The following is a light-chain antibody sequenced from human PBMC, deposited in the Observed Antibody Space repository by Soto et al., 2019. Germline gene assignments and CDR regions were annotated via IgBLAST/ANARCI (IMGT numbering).Light chain of an antibody. Sequence: QSVLTQPPSASGAPGQRVTISCSGGSSNIGSNYVNWYQQLPGTAPTLLIYSDNQRPSGVPDRFSGSKSGTSASLAIGGLQSEDEADYYCAVWDGSLRTVVFGRGTKLTVL. CDR2: SDN. V-gene: IGLV1-44*01. CDR1: SSNIGSNY. J-gene: IGLJ2*01. CDR3: AVWDGSLRTVV.